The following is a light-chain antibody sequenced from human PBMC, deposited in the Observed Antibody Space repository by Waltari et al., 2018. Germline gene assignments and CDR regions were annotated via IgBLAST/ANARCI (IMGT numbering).Light chain of an antibody. CDR1: SSHIGAGDY. CDR2: GNT. CDR3: QSYDSSLSGWV. V-gene: IGLV1-40*01. Sequence: QSVLPQPPPVSGDPGQRATIPCPWSSSHIGAGDYVHWYLQLPGTAPKLLIYGNTNRPSGVPDRFSGSKSGTSASLAITGLQADDEADYYCQSYDSSLSGWVFGGGTKLTVL. J-gene: IGLJ3*02.